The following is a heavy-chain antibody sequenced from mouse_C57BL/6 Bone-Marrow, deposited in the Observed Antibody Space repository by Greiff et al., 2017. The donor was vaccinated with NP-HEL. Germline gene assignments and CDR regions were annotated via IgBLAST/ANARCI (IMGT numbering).Heavy chain of an antibody. D-gene: IGHD2-5*01. CDR3: TREVDYSNYFDY. CDR1: GFTFSSYA. J-gene: IGHJ2*01. Sequence: DVMLVESGEGLVKPGGSLKLSCAASGFTFSSYAMSWVRQTPEKRLEWVAYISSGGDYIYYADTVKGRFTISRDNARNTLYLQMSSLKSEDTAMYYCTREVDYSNYFDYWGQGTTLTVSS. CDR2: ISSGGDYI. V-gene: IGHV5-9-1*02.